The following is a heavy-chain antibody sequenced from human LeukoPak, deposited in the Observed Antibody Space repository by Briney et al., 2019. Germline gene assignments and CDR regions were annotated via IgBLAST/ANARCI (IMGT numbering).Heavy chain of an antibody. CDR1: GYTFTSYG. V-gene: IGHV1-18*01. D-gene: IGHD3-22*01. CDR3: ARNLLIYYYDSSVDWFDP. Sequence: GASVKVSCKASGYTFTSYGISWVRQAPGQGLEWMGWISAYNGNTNYAQKLQGRVTMTTDTSTSTAYMELRSLRSDDTAVYYCARNLLIYYYDSSVDWFDPWGQGTLVTVSS. CDR2: ISAYNGNT. J-gene: IGHJ5*02.